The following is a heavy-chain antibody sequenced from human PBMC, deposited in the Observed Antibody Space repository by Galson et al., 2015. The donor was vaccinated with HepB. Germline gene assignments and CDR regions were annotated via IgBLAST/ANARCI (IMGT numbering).Heavy chain of an antibody. D-gene: IGHD3-16*01. CDR3: ARGSYDYVWGGVYFDY. V-gene: IGHV3-23*01. CDR1: GFTFSNYP. Sequence: SLRLSCAGSGFTFSNYPMTWVRQAPGKGLDYVSSITNSGDSTYYAGSVKGRFTISRDNSKNTLYLQMNSLRGEDTAVYYCARGSYDYVWGGVYFDYWGQGTLVTVSS. CDR2: ITNSGDST. J-gene: IGHJ4*02.